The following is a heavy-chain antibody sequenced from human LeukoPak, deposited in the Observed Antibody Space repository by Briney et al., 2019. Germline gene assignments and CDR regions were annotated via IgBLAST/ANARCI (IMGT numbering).Heavy chain of an antibody. J-gene: IGHJ4*02. Sequence: SETLSLTCTVSGASISDYYWNWLRQPPGKGLEWIGYIYYSGSTNYNPSLKSRVTMSLNTSKNQFSLGLTSVTAADTAVYYCARGFDSKSTHFDYWGQGTLVTVSS. CDR3: ARGFDSKSTHFDY. V-gene: IGHV4-59*01. CDR2: IYYSGST. D-gene: IGHD5-12*01. CDR1: GASISDYY.